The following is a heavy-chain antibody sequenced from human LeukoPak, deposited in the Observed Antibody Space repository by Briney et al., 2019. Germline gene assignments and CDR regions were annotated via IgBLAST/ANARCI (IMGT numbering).Heavy chain of an antibody. J-gene: IGHJ6*03. V-gene: IGHV3-23*01. CDR1: GFTFSNYA. D-gene: IGHD4-17*01. CDR2: ISGSGGST. Sequence: GGSLRLSCAASGFTFSNYAMSWVRQAPGKGLEWGSGISGSGGSTYYADSVKGRFTISRDNSKNTLYLQMNSLRAEDTAVYYCATYLYGDYYYYMDVWGKGTTVTVS. CDR3: ATYLYGDYYYYMDV.